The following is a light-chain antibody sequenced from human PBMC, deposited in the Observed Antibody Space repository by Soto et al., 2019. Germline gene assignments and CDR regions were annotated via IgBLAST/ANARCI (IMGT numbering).Light chain of an antibody. CDR1: QSISIY. CDR3: QQSYSTPFT. V-gene: IGKV1-39*01. CDR2: AAS. J-gene: IGKJ2*01. Sequence: DIQMTQPPSSLSASVRDRVTITCRASQSISIYLNWYQQKPGKAPKLLISAASNLQSGVPSRFSGSGSGADFTLTINSLQPEDFATYYCQQSYSTPFTFGQGTKLEIK.